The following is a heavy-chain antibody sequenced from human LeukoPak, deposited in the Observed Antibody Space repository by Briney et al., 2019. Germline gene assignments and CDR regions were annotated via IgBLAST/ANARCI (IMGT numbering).Heavy chain of an antibody. J-gene: IGHJ4*02. V-gene: IGHV4-34*01. Sequence: SDTLSLTCAVYGGSFSGYYWSWIRQPPGKGLEWIGEINHSGSTNYNPSLKSRVTISVDTSKNQFSLKLSSVTTADPAGYYCARGLRQLRGYWGQGTLVTVSS. D-gene: IGHD1-7*01. CDR1: GGSFSGYY. CDR3: ARGLRQLRGY. CDR2: INHSGST.